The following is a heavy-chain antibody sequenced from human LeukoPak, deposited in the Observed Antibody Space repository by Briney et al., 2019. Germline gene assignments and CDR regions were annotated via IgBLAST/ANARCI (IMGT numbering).Heavy chain of an antibody. CDR3: AREGVSYYDRSGYHY. D-gene: IGHD3-22*01. CDR2: IYSGGST. Sequence: PGGSLRLSCAASGFTVSSNYMSWVRQAPGKGLEWVSVIYSGGSTYYADSVKGRFTISRDNSRNTLYLQMNSLRAEDTAVYYCAREGVSYYDRSGYHYWGQGTLVTVSS. V-gene: IGHV3-53*01. J-gene: IGHJ4*02. CDR1: GFTVSSNY.